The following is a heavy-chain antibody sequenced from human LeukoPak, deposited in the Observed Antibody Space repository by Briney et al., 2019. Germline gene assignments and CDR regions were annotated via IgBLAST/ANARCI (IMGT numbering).Heavy chain of an antibody. CDR3: ARSGIAAAGTGAFDI. V-gene: IGHV3-21*01. D-gene: IGHD6-13*01. CDR1: GFTFSSYS. J-gene: IGHJ3*02. CDR2: ISSSSSYI. Sequence: PGGSLRLSCAASGFTFSSYSMNWVRQAPGKGLEWVSSISSSSSYIYYADSVKGRFTISRDNAKNSLYLQMNSLRAEDTAVYYCARSGIAAAGTGAFDIWGQGTMVTVSS.